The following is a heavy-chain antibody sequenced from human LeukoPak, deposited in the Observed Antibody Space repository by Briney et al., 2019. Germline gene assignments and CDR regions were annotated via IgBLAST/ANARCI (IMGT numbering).Heavy chain of an antibody. CDR1: GGSISSSSYY. J-gene: IGHJ2*01. D-gene: IGHD3-22*01. CDR3: ARQQYYYDSSGYRAPGRWYFDL. CDR2: IYYSGST. Sequence: SETLSLTCTVSGGSISSSSYYWGWIRQPPGKGLEWIGSIYYSGSTYYNPSPYSRVTISVVTSKNQFSLKLSSVTAADTAVYYCARQQYYYDSSGYRAPGRWYFDLWGRGTLVTVSS. V-gene: IGHV4-39*01.